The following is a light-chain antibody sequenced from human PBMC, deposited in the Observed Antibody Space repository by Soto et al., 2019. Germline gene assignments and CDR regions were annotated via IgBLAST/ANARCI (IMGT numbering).Light chain of an antibody. CDR1: QGISSA. Sequence: AIQLTQSPSSLSASVGDSVTITCRASQGISSALAWYQQTPGRAPKLLIYDASTLESGGPSRFSGSRSGTDFTLTVSRLQPEDFATYYCQQFDDCPFTFGPGTKVDI. J-gene: IGKJ3*01. CDR2: DAS. CDR3: QQFDDCPFT. V-gene: IGKV1D-13*01.